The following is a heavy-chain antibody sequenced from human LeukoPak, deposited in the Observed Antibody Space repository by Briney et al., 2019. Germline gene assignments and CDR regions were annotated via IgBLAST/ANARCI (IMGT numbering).Heavy chain of an antibody. D-gene: IGHD2/OR15-2a*01. Sequence: PGGSLRLSCAASGFTVSSNYMSWVRQAPGKGLEWVPLIYSGGSTYYADSVKGRFTISRDNSKNTLYLQMNSLRAEDTAVYYCARGPEKEYDDYWGQGTLVTVSS. CDR1: GFTVSSNY. V-gene: IGHV3-53*01. J-gene: IGHJ4*02. CDR2: IYSGGST. CDR3: ARGPEKEYDDY.